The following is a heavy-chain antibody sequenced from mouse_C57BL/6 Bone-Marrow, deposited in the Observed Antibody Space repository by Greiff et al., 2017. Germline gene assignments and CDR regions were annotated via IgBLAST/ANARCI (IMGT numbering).Heavy chain of an antibody. CDR3: AIRGYYVDY. CDR1: GYTFTSYW. J-gene: IGHJ2*01. CDR2: IYPTSGRT. V-gene: IGHV1-55*01. Sequence: QVQLQQPGAELVKPGASVKMSCKASGYTFTSYWITWVKQRPGQGLEWIGDIYPTSGRTNYNEKFKSKAILTVDTSSNTAYMQLSSLTSEDSAVFYCAIRGYYVDYWGQGTTLTVSS.